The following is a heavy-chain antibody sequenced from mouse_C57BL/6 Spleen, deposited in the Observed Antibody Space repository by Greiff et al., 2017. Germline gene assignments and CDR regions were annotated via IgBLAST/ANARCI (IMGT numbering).Heavy chain of an antibody. J-gene: IGHJ3*01. CDR2: ISDGGSYT. CDR3: ARGPYDYVSAWFAY. CDR1: GFTFSSYA. D-gene: IGHD2-4*01. V-gene: IGHV5-4*03. Sequence: DVMLVESGGGLVKPGGSLKLSCAASGFTFSSYAMSWVRQTPEKRLEWVATISDGGSYTYYPDNVKGRFTISRDNAKNNLYLQMSHLKSEDTAMYYCARGPYDYVSAWFAYWGQGTLVTVSA.